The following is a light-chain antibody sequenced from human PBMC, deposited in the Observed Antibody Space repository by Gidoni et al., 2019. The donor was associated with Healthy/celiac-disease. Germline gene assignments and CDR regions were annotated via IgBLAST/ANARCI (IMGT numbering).Light chain of an antibody. CDR1: QSVSSCY. CDR2: GAS. J-gene: IGKJ3*01. Sequence: PATLSLSPGERATLACRASQSVSSCYLAWYQQTPGHAPSLLIYGASSRATGIPDRCSGSGSGTVFILTISRLEPDDFAVYYCQQYGSSPTFGPGTKVDIK. CDR3: QQYGSSPT. V-gene: IGKV3-20*01.